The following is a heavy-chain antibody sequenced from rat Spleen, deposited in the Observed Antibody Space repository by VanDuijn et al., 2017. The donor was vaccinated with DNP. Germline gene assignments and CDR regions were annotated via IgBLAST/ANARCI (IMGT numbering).Heavy chain of an antibody. CDR2: ISYDGGNT. CDR3: TTLNSGTYDS. Sequence: EVKLVESGGGLVQPGRSLKLSCAASGFTFINYGMAWVRQAPTKGLEWVAFISYDGGNTYYRDSVKGRFTISRDNAKSSLYLHMDSLRSEDTATYYCTTLNSGTYDSWGQGVMVTVSS. V-gene: IGHV5-20*01. CDR1: GFTFINYG. J-gene: IGHJ2*01. D-gene: IGHD1-3*01.